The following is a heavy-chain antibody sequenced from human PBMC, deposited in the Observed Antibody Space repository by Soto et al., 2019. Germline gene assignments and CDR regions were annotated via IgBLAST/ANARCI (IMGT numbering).Heavy chain of an antibody. CDR1: GFTFSSYG. D-gene: IGHD2-8*01. CDR2: ISYDGSNK. J-gene: IGHJ6*02. CDR3: AKDTFTNPYYYGMDV. Sequence: PGGSLRLSCAASGFTFSSYGMHWVRQAPGKGLEWVAVISYDGSNKYYADSVKGRFTISRDNSKNTLYLQMNSLRAEDTAVYYCAKDTFTNPYYYGMDVWGQGTKVTVSS. V-gene: IGHV3-30*18.